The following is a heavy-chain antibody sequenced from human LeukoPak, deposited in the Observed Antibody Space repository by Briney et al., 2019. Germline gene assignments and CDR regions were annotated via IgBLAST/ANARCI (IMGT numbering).Heavy chain of an antibody. D-gene: IGHD3-9*01. J-gene: IGHJ6*03. CDR1: GFTFSSHT. CDR2: ISSSSSYK. Sequence: GGSLRLSCAASGFTFSSHTMNWVRQAPGKGLGWVSSISSSSSYKYYADSVKGRFTISRDNAKNSLYLQMNSLRAEDTAVYYCARAFDPYYYFYYMDVWGKGTTVTVSS. CDR3: ARAFDPYYYFYYMDV. V-gene: IGHV3-21*01.